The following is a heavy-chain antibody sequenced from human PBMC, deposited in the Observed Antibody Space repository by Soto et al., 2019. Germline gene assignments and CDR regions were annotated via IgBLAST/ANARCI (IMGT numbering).Heavy chain of an antibody. CDR1: GFTFSTYA. V-gene: IGHV3-23*01. J-gene: IGHJ4*02. CDR3: AKDLRPDGRYDLDY. Sequence: EVQLLESGGGLAQPGGSLRLSCAASGFTFSTYAMNWVRQAPGKGLEWVSVMVGDGSSSDYADSVRGRFTISSDNSKNTLYRQMNNLRAEDTVVYYCAKDLRPDGRYDLDYWGQGTLVTVFS. CDR2: MVGDGSSS. D-gene: IGHD2-15*01.